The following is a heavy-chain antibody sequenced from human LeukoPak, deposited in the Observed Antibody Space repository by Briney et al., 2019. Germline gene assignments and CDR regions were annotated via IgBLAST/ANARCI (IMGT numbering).Heavy chain of an antibody. CDR2: FYYGGIT. CDR3: ARAGRDGYSPASDSFDI. V-gene: IGHV4-39*07. J-gene: IGHJ3*02. CDR1: GASITTTLYY. Sequence: SETLSLTCTVSGASITTTLYYWVWARQSPGKGLEWIGSFYYGGITYYHPSLKSRVTVSVDTSRSQFSLKLNSVTAADTAVYYSARAGRDGYSPASDSFDIWGQGKTVTVSS. D-gene: IGHD5-24*01.